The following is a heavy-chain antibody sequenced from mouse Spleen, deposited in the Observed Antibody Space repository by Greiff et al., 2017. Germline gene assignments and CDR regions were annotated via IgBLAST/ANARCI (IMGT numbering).Heavy chain of an antibody. Sequence: QVQLKQSGPELVKPGASVKISCKASGYAFSSSWMNWVKQRPGKGLEWIGRIYPGDGDTNYNGKFKGKATLTADKSSSTAYMQLSSLTSEDSAVYFCARSGYRYWFAYWGQGTLVTVSA. V-gene: IGHV1-82*01. J-gene: IGHJ3*01. D-gene: IGHD2-14*01. CDR2: IYPGDGDT. CDR1: GYAFSSSW. CDR3: ARSGYRYWFAY.